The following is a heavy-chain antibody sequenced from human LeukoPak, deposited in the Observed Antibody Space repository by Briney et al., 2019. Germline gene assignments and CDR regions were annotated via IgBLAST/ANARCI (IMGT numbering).Heavy chain of an antibody. J-gene: IGHJ3*02. CDR3: ARGQRGYSYGPAAFDI. CDR2: INHSGST. CDR1: GGSFSGYY. V-gene: IGHV4-34*01. D-gene: IGHD5-18*01. Sequence: SETLSLTCAGYGGSFSGYYWSWIRQPPGKGLEWIGEINHSGSTNYNPSLKSRVTISVDTSKNQFSLKLSSVTAADTAVYYCARGQRGYSYGPAAFDIWGQGTMVTVSS.